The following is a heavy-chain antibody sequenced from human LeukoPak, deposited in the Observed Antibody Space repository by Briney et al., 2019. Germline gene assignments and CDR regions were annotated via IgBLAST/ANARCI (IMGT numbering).Heavy chain of an antibody. CDR2: ITGSGGAT. D-gene: IGHD3-10*01. J-gene: IGHJ5*02. V-gene: IGHV3-23*01. CDR3: AKITSEGS. CDR1: GFTFSSFP. Sequence: PGGSLRLSCAASGFTFSSFPMNWVRQAPGKGLEWVSAITGSGGATYYAASVKGRFTISRDNSKNRLYLQMDFLRAEDTAVYYCAKITSEGSWGRGTLVTVSS.